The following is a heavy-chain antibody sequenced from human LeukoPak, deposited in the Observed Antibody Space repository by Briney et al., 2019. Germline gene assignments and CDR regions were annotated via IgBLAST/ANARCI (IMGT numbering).Heavy chain of an antibody. Sequence: ASVKVSCKASGYTFTTYPVNWVRQAPGQGLEYMGWINTNTGNPTYAQGFTGRFVFSLDTPVSTAYLQLSSLKAEDTAVYYCARGYDTTGYFSYWGQGTLVTVSS. V-gene: IGHV7-4-1*02. CDR3: ARGYDTTGYFSY. J-gene: IGHJ4*02. CDR2: INTNTGNP. CDR1: GYTFTTYP. D-gene: IGHD3-22*01.